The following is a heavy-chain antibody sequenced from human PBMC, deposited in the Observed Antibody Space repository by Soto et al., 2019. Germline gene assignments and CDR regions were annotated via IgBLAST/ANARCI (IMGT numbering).Heavy chain of an antibody. CDR2: ISAHNGNT. Sequence: QVHLVQSGAEVKKPGASVKVSCQGSGYAFTTYGLTWVRQAPGQGLEWLGWISAHNGNTNYAQKLQGRVTVTRATSTSTAYMELRSLRYDDTAVYYCARGRYGDYWGQGALVNVSS. V-gene: IGHV1-18*01. CDR1: GYAFTTYG. CDR3: ARGRYGDY. J-gene: IGHJ4*02. D-gene: IGHD1-1*01.